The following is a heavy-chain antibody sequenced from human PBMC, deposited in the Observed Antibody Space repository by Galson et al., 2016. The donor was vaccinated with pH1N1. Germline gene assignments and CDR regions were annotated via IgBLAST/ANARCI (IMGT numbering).Heavy chain of an antibody. CDR2: LYDRGST. V-gene: IGHV4-39*07. D-gene: IGHD3-22*01. CDR3: ATMKAVSGPLYMDV. J-gene: IGHJ6*03. Sequence: ETLSLTCTVSGGSVTSSSYYWGWIRQPPGRGLEWIGSLYDRGSTYYNSALTSRVTISIDTSKNQFSLKVNSVTAADAAVYYCATMKAVSGPLYMDVWGKGTTVTVSS. CDR1: GGSVTSSSYY.